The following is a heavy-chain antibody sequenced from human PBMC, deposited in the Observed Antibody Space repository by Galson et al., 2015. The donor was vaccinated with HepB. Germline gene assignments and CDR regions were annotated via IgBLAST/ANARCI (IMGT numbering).Heavy chain of an antibody. V-gene: IGHV3-53*01. J-gene: IGHJ5*02. CDR1: GFTVSSNY. CDR3: AKDGYSSGFREDNWFDP. Sequence: SLRLSCAASGFTVSSNYMSWVRQAPGKGLEWVSVIYSGGSTYYADSVKGRFTISRDNSKNTLYLQMNSLRAEDTAVYYCAKDGYSSGFREDNWFDPWGQGTLVTVSS. CDR2: IYSGGST. D-gene: IGHD6-19*01.